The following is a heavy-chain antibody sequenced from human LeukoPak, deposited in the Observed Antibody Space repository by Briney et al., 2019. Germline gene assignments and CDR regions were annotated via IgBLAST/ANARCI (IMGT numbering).Heavy chain of an antibody. CDR2: ISSSGSTI. D-gene: IGHD2-15*01. CDR1: GFTFSSYE. V-gene: IGHV3-48*03. CDR3: ARDCSGGSCFDAFDI. J-gene: IGHJ3*02. Sequence: GGSLRLSCGASGFTFSSYEMNWVRQAPGKGLEWVSYISSSGSTIYYADSVKGRFTIFRDNAKNSLYLQMNSLRAEDTAVYYCARDCSGGSCFDAFDIWGQGTMVTVSS.